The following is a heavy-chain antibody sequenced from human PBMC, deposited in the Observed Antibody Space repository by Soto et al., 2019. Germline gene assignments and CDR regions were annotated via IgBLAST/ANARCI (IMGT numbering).Heavy chain of an antibody. CDR1: GFTFSSYA. D-gene: IGHD3-16*02. Sequence: GGSLRLSCAASGFTFSSYAMSWVRQAPGKGLEWVSAISGSGGSTYYADSVKGRFTISRDNSKNTLHLQMNSLRAEDTAVYYRAKLRRSYDYVWGSYRYNYYAFDIWGQGTLVTVSS. J-gene: IGHJ3*02. CDR2: ISGSGGST. V-gene: IGHV3-23*01. CDR3: AKLRRSYDYVWGSYRYNYYAFDI.